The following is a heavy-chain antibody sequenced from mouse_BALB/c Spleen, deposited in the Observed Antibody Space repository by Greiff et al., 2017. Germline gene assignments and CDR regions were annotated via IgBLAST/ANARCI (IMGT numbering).Heavy chain of an antibody. J-gene: IGHJ3*01. D-gene: IGHD2-4*01. Sequence: QVQLQQSGAELAKPGASVKMSCKASGYTFTSYWMHWVKQRPGQGLEWIGYINPSTGYTEYNQKFKDKATLTADKSSSTAYMQLSSLTSEDSAVYYCARSGDYDVRFAYWGQGTLVTVSA. CDR3: ARSGDYDVRFAY. V-gene: IGHV1-7*01. CDR1: GYTFTSYW. CDR2: INPSTGYT.